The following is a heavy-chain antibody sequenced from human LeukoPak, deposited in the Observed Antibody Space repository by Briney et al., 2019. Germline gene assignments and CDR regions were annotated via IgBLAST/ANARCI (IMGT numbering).Heavy chain of an antibody. CDR2: IYYSGST. D-gene: IGHD3-10*01. J-gene: IGHJ4*02. V-gene: IGHV4-30-4*01. Sequence: PSETLSLTCTVSGGSISSGDYYWSWIRQPPGKGLEWIGYIYYSGSTYYNPSLKSRVTISVDTSKNQFFLKLSSVTAADTAVYYCARVLWFGDLYYFDYWGQGTLVTVSS. CDR3: ARVLWFGDLYYFDY. CDR1: GGSISSGDYY.